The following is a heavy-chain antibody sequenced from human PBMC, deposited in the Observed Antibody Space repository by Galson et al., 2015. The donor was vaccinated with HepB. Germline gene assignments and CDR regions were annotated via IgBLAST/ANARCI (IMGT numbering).Heavy chain of an antibody. Sequence: SLRLSCAASGLTFSSYAMSWVRQAPGRGPEWVSSISASNGSTFYADSVRGRFTISRDNSKNTVYLQLNSLRVDDTAVYYCAKRERWGQGTQVTVAS. CDR2: ISASNGST. J-gene: IGHJ4*02. CDR1: GLTFSSYA. V-gene: IGHV3-23*01. CDR3: AKRER.